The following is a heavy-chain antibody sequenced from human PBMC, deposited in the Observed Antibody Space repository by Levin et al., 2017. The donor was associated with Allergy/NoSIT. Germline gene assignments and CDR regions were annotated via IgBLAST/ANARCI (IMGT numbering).Heavy chain of an antibody. D-gene: IGHD6-13*01. CDR3: ARHRGGQSSSWKYFDY. Sequence: GESLKISCKGSGYSFSTYWIGWVRQMPGKGLEWMGIIYPGDSDTRYSPSFQGQVTISADKSISTAYLQWSSLKASDTALYYCARHRGGQSSSWKYFDYWGQGTLVTVSS. J-gene: IGHJ4*02. CDR2: IYPGDSDT. CDR1: GYSFSTYW. V-gene: IGHV5-51*01.